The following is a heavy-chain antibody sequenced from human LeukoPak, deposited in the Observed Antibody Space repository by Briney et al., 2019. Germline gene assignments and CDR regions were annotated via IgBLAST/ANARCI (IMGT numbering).Heavy chain of an antibody. V-gene: IGHV3-21*01. CDR1: GFTFSSYW. CDR3: ARRMATIWEFENYFDY. D-gene: IGHD5-24*01. CDR2: ISSSSSYI. J-gene: IGHJ4*02. Sequence: GGSLRLSCAASGFTFSSYWMSWVRQAPGKGLEWVSSISSSSSYIYYADSVKGRFTISRDNAKNSLYLQMNSLRAEDTAVYYCARRMATIWEFENYFDYWGQGTLVTVSS.